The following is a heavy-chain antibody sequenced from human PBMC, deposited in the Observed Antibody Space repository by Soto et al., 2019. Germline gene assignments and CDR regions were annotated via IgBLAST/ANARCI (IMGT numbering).Heavy chain of an antibody. V-gene: IGHV3-30*03. CDR3: ATSASSDH. CDR2: ISYDGSHK. J-gene: IGHJ4*02. CDR1: GFLFDTYG. D-gene: IGHD1-26*01. Sequence: VQLVESGGGVVQPGRSLRLSCVASGFLFDTYGMHWVRQTPGKGLEWVAIISYDGSHKEYADSVKGRFAISRDNSENTLDLQMNNLGVEDTALYYCATSASSDHWGQGTQVTVSS.